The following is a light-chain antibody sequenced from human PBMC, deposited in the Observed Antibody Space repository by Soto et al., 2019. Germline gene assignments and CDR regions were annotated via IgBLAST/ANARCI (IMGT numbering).Light chain of an antibody. CDR2: AVS. CDR3: QQSNSVPLT. J-gene: IGKJ4*01. Sequence: DIQMTQSPSSLSASVGDRDTITCRASQSISSYLNWYQQKPGKAPKLLIYAVSRLQSGVPSRFSGSGSGTDFTLTITTLQPDDFATYYCQQSNSVPLTFGGGTKVEIK. CDR1: QSISSY. V-gene: IGKV1-39*01.